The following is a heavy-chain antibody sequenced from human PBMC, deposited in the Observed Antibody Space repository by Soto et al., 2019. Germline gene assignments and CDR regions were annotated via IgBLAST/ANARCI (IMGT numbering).Heavy chain of an antibody. J-gene: IGHJ5*02. CDR3: AREREQGNWFDP. CDR1: GYSISSGYY. CDR2: IYHSGST. Sequence: LSLTCAVSGYSISSGYYWGWIRQPPAKGLEWIGSIYHSGSTYYNPSPKSRVTISVDTSKNQFSLNLSSVTAADTAVYYCAREREQGNWFDPWGQGTLVTVSS. V-gene: IGHV4-38-2*02. D-gene: IGHD3-10*02.